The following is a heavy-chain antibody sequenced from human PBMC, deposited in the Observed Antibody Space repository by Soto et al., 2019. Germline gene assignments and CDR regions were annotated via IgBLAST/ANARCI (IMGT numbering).Heavy chain of an antibody. D-gene: IGHD7-27*01. CDR2: ISGSGGST. V-gene: IGHV3-23*01. CDR1: GFTFSSYA. CDR3: AKKLGPLGGRFGMDV. J-gene: IGHJ6*02. Sequence: EVQLLESGGGLVQPGGSLRLSCAASGFTFSSYAMSWVRQAPGKGLEWVSAISGSGGSTYYADSVKGRFTISRDNSKSTLYLQTNSLRAEDTAVYYCAKKLGPLGGRFGMDVWGQGTTVTVSS.